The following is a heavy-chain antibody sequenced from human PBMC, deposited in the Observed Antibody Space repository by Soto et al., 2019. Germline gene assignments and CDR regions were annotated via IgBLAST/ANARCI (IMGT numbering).Heavy chain of an antibody. V-gene: IGHV3-48*01. CDR2: ISSSSSTI. J-gene: IGHJ3*02. CDR3: ARDPADFWSGYYRGGDAFDI. D-gene: IGHD3-3*01. CDR1: GFTFSSYS. Sequence: GGSLRLSCAASGFTFSSYSMNWVRQAPGKGLEWVSYISSSSSTIYYADSVKGRFTISRDNAKNSLYLQTNSLRAEDTAVYYCARDPADFWSGYYRGGDAFDIWGQGTMVTVSS.